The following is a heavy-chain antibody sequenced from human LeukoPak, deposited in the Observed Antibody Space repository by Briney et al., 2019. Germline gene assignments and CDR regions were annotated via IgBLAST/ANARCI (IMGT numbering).Heavy chain of an antibody. CDR3: AKDLGYGSGSYYPNPLDY. J-gene: IGHJ4*02. CDR1: GFTFSSYE. CDR2: ISSSGSTI. V-gene: IGHV3-48*03. Sequence: PGGSLRLSCAASGFTFSSYEMHWVRQAPGKGLEWVSYISSSGSTIYYAASVKGRFTISRENAKDSLYLQMNSLRAEDTAVYYCAKDLGYGSGSYYPNPLDYWGQGTLVTVSS. D-gene: IGHD3-10*01.